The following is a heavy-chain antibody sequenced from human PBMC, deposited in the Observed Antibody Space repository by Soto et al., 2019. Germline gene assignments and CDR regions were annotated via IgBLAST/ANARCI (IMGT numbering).Heavy chain of an antibody. Sequence: ASVKVSCKASGYTFTSYGISWVRQAPGQGLEWMGWISAYNGNTNYAQKLQGRVTMTTDTSTSTAYMELRSLRSDDTAVYYCARGSAMFGVVTYYYYGMDVWGQGTTVTVAS. CDR1: GYTFTSYG. V-gene: IGHV1-18*01. J-gene: IGHJ6*02. CDR2: ISAYNGNT. D-gene: IGHD3-3*01. CDR3: ARGSAMFGVVTYYYYGMDV.